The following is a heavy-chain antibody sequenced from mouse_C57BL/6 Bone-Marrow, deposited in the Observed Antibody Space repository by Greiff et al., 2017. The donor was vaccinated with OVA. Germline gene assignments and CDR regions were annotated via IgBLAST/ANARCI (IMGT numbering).Heavy chain of an antibody. CDR3: ARTDYGNYL. V-gene: IGHV1-19*01. D-gene: IGHD2-1*01. Sequence: VQLQQSGPVLVKPGASVKMSCKASGYTFTDYYMNWVKQSHGKSLEWIGVINPYNGGTSYNQKFKGKATLTVDKSSSTAYMELNSLTSEDSAIYYCARTDYGNYLWGKGTTLTVST. J-gene: IGHJ2*01. CDR1: GYTFTDYY. CDR2: INPYNGGT.